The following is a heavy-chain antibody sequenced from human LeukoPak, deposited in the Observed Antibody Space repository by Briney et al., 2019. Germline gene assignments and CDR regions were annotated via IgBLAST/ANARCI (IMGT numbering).Heavy chain of an antibody. CDR1: GFTFINYV. J-gene: IGHJ4*02. D-gene: IGHD6-13*01. CDR2: ISGSGRNT. Sequence: PGGSLRLSCAASGFTFINYVMTWVRQAPGKGLEWLSGISGSGRNTYYADSVEGRFTISRDNSKNTLYLQMNSLRAEDSAVYYCAKALGIYGSGWYLAYWGQGTLVTVSS. V-gene: IGHV3-23*01. CDR3: AKALGIYGSGWYLAY.